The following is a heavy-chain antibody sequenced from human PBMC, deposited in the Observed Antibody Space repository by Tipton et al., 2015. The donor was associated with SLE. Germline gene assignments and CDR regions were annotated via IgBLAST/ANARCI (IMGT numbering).Heavy chain of an antibody. CDR2: IYSGGST. CDR3: ATDRGFSSFDI. V-gene: IGHV3-53*01. Sequence: SLRLSCVASGFTVSDNYMSWVRQAPGKGLEWVSVIYSGGSTYYADSVKGRFTISRFYSKNTLYLQMNSLRAEDTAVYYCATDRGFSSFDIWGQGTVVTVSS. J-gene: IGHJ3*02. CDR1: GFTVSDNY.